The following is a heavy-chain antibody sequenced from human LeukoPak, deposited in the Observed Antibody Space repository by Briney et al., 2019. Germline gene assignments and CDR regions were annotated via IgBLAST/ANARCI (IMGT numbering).Heavy chain of an antibody. J-gene: IGHJ5*02. CDR3: ARVSIVVVSAHFDP. V-gene: IGHV4-39*07. Sequence: SETLSLTCTVSGGSISSYYWSWIRQPPGKGLEWIGSIYYSGSTYYNPSLKSRVTISVDTSKNQFSLKLSSVTAADTAVYYCARVSIVVVSAHFDPWGQGTLVTVSS. CDR1: GGSISSYY. D-gene: IGHD3-22*01. CDR2: IYYSGST.